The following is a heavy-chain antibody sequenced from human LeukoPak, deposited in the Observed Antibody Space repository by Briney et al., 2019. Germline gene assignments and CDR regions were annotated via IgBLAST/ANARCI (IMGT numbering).Heavy chain of an antibody. CDR1: GYTFTSNY. D-gene: IGHD1-14*01. CDR2: ISPSGGST. Sequence: ASVKVSCKAFGYTFTSNYMHWVRQAPGQGPEWMGVISPSGGSTTYAQKFQGRVTLTRDMSTSTAYMELSSLRSEDTAVYYCARVDNLGYLDYWGQGTLVTVSS. CDR3: ARVDNLGYLDY. J-gene: IGHJ4*02. V-gene: IGHV1-46*01.